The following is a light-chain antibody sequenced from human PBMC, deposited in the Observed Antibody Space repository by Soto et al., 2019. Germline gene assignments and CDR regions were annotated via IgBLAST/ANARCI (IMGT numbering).Light chain of an antibody. J-gene: IGKJ1*01. CDR3: QQYNNWPRT. CDR1: QSVSSN. Sequence: EIVMTQSPATLSVSPGERATLSCRASQSVSSNLAWYQQKRGQAPRLLIYDASTRATGIPARFSGSGSGTESTLTISSLQSEDFAVYYCQQYNNWPRTFGQGTKVEIK. CDR2: DAS. V-gene: IGKV3-15*01.